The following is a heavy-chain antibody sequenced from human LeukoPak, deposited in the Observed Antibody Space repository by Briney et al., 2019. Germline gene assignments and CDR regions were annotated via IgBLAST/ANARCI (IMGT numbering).Heavy chain of an antibody. Sequence: GRSLRLSCTAPGFTFSSYAIHWIRQAPGKGLEWVALVWHDGSNRYYADSVKGRFTISRDNSKNTLYLQMNSLRAEDTAVYYCARDQSGFGELPNWFDPWGQGTLVTVSS. CDR3: ARDQSGFGELPNWFDP. D-gene: IGHD3-10*01. CDR2: VWHDGSNR. J-gene: IGHJ5*02. CDR1: GFTFSSYA. V-gene: IGHV3-33*01.